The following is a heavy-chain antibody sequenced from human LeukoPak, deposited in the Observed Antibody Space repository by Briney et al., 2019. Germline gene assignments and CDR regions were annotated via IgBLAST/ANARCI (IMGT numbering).Heavy chain of an antibody. Sequence: GASVKVSCTASGYTFTGYYMYWVRQAPGQGLEWMGWINPNSGGTDYAQKFQGRVTMTRDTSISTAYMELSRLRSDDTAVYYCARAVRSWYYSDYWGQGTLVTVSS. CDR2: INPNSGGT. D-gene: IGHD6-13*01. CDR1: GYTFTGYY. J-gene: IGHJ4*02. V-gene: IGHV1-2*02. CDR3: ARAVRSWYYSDY.